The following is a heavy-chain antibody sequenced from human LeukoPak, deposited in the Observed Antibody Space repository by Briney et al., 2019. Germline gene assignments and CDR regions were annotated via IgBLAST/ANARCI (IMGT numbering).Heavy chain of an antibody. CDR3: ARHSHYYDSSGYDY. CDR2: IYYSGST. V-gene: IGHV4-59*04. D-gene: IGHD3-22*01. J-gene: IGHJ4*02. CDR1: GGSISSYY. Sequence: SETLSLTCTVSGGSISSYYWSWIRQPPGKGLEWIGYIYYSGSTYYNPSLKSRVTISVDTSKNQFSLKLSSVTAADTAVYYCARHSHYYDSSGYDYWGQGTLVTVSS.